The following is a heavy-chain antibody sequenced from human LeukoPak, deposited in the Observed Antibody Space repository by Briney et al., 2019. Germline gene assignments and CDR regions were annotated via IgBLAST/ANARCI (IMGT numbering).Heavy chain of an antibody. CDR2: ISSGGGDT. J-gene: IGHJ4*02. CDR3: TRKDSGLNPFDF. CDR1: GLTVSNDG. Sequence: GPSLRLSCAPAGLTVSNDGVSSVRQPARKGLEWVSGISSGGGDTPYADSVKGRFTISRDNPRHPLFLQMNSLRAEDTAIYYCTRKDSGLNPFDFWGQGTLVTVSS. V-gene: IGHV3-23*01.